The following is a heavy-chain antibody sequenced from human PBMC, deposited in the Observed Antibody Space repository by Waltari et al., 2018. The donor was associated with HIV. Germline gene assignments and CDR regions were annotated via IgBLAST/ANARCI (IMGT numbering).Heavy chain of an antibody. Sequence: EVQLLESGGGSVQPGGSLRLSFESSDFTFNIYAMRWVRQAPGKGLEWVSVISGGGGSSYYAASVKGRFTISRDNSKSTLYLQMTSLRVDDTALYYCARAVNRVSRLLGYCFDYLGPGILVTVSS. V-gene: IGHV3-23*01. CDR3: ARAVNRVSRLLGYCFDY. CDR2: ISGGGGSS. J-gene: IGHJ4*02. D-gene: IGHD3-3*01. CDR1: DFTFNIYA.